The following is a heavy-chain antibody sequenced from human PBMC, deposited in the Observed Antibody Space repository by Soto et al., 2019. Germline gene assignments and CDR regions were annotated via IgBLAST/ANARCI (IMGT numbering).Heavy chain of an antibody. J-gene: IGHJ4*02. CDR2: IYPGDSDT. V-gene: IGHV5-51*01. CDR3: AAPYYDSSGYHGSFDY. Sequence: PGESLKISCKGSGYSFTSYWIGWVRQMPGKGLEWMGIIYPGDSDTRYSPSFQGQVTISADKSISTAYLQWSSLKASDTAMYYCAAPYYDSSGYHGSFDYWGQGTLVTVSS. CDR1: GYSFTSYW. D-gene: IGHD3-22*01.